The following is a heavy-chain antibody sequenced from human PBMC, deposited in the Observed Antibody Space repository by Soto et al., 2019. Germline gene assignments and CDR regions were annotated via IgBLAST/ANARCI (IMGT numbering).Heavy chain of an antibody. CDR3: ARVGEAMITFGGVIV. V-gene: IGHV3-53*01. J-gene: IGHJ4*02. Sequence: GGSLRLSCAASGFTVSSNYMSWVRQAPGKGLEWVSVIYSGGSTYYADSVKGRFTISRDNSKNTLYLQMNSLRAEDTAVYYCARVGEAMITFGGVIVWGQGTLVTVSS. CDR1: GFTVSSNY. D-gene: IGHD3-16*02. CDR2: IYSGGST.